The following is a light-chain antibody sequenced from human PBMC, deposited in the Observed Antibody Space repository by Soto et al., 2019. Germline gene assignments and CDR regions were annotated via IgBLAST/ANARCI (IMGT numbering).Light chain of an antibody. CDR2: EVS. CDR3: SSFTVTITVL. J-gene: IGLJ2*01. V-gene: IGLV2-14*01. Sequence: QSALTQPASVSGSPGQSITISCIGTNSDVGGYDFVSWYQQHPGKAPKLLIYEVSNRPSGVSNRFSGSKSGNTASLTISVLQAEDEADYYGSSFTVTITVLFGGGTKLTVL. CDR1: NSDVGGYDF.